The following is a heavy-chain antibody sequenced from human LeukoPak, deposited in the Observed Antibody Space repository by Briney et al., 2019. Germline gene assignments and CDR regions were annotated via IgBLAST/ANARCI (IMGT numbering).Heavy chain of an antibody. V-gene: IGHV4-4*07. CDR2: IYTSGST. CDR3: ARDPNAISNWFDP. D-gene: IGHD3-3*02. J-gene: IGHJ5*02. Sequence: ETLSLTCTVSGGSISSYYWSRIRQPAGKGLEWIGRIYTSGSTNYNPSLKSRVTMSVDTSKNQFSLKLSSVTAADTAVYYCARDPNAISNWFDPWGQGTLVTVSS. CDR1: GGSISSYY.